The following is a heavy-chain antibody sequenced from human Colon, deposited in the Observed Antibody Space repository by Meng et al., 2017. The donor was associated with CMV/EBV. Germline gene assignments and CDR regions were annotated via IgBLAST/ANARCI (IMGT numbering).Heavy chain of an antibody. CDR3: VKGAWHDY. V-gene: IGHV3-23*01. J-gene: IGHJ4*02. Sequence: GESLKISCAASGFTFNTFDMTWVRQAPGEGLEWVSGLLGRTNNAYYAESVKGRFTISRDNSKNTLYLQMSSLRVEDTAIYYCVKGAWHDYWGQGTPVTVSS. CDR1: GFTFNTFD. D-gene: IGHD5-12*01. CDR2: LLGRTNNA.